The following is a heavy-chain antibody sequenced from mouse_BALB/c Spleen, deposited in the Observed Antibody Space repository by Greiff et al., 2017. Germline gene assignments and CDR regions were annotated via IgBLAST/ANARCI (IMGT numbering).Heavy chain of an antibody. CDR1: EYEFPSHD. CDR3: VRQHGSHWYFDV. CDR2: INSDGGST. D-gene: IGHD2-2*01. J-gene: IGHJ1*01. Sequence: EVKLMESGGGLVQPGESLTLSCESNEYEFPSHDMSWVRKTPEKRLELVAAINSDGGSTYYPDTMERRFIISRDNTKKTLYLQMSSLRSEDTAVYYCVRQHGSHWYFDVWGAGTTVTVSS. V-gene: IGHV5-2*01.